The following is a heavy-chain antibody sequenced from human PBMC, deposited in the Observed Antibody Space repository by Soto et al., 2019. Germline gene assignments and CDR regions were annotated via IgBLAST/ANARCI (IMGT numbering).Heavy chain of an antibody. Sequence: SETLSLTCTVSGGSISSSSYYWGWIRQPPGKGLEWIGSIYYSGSTYYNPSLKSRVTISVDTSKNQFSLKLSSVTAADTAVYYCARHEYNCNYVPDYWGQGTLVTVSS. CDR3: ARHEYNCNYVPDY. CDR1: GGSISSSSYY. J-gene: IGHJ4*02. D-gene: IGHD1-7*01. CDR2: IYYSGST. V-gene: IGHV4-39*01.